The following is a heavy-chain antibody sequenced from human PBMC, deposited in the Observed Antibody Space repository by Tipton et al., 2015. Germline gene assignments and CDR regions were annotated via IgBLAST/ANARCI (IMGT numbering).Heavy chain of an antibody. V-gene: IGHV3-33*08. CDR2: IWNDGSND. CDR3: ARDSVFGVATPTKYGMDV. J-gene: IGHJ6*02. CDR1: GFTFSNFG. Sequence: RSLRLSCATSGFTFSNFGMHWVRQAPGRGLEWVALIWNDGSNDYYADSVKGRFTISRDNSKNTLYLQMNSLRAEDTAVYYCARDSVFGVATPTKYGMDVWGHGTTVTVSS. D-gene: IGHD3-3*01.